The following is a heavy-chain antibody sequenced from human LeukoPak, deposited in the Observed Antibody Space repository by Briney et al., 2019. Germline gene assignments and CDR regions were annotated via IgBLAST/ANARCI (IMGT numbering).Heavy chain of an antibody. CDR3: ARALYSSIMDV. CDR2: ISWNSGSI. CDR1: GFSFDDYA. Sequence: GRSLRLSCAASGFSFDDYAMHWVRQAPGKGLEWVSGISWNSGSIGYADSVRGRFTISRDNAKNSLYLQMSSLRAEDTALYYCARALYSSIMDVWGQGTTVTVSS. J-gene: IGHJ6*02. V-gene: IGHV3-9*01. D-gene: IGHD3-10*01.